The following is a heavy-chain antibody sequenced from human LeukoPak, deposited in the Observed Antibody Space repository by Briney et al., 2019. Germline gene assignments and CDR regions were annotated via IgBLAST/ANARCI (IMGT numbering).Heavy chain of an antibody. D-gene: IGHD5-12*01. CDR3: ARAEAIDY. Sequence: GASVKVSCKASGYTLTAYYMHWVRQAPGQGLEWMGWINPNSGGTKYAQKFQGRVTMTRDTSISTAYMELGTLRSDDTAVYYCARAEAIDYWGQGTLVTVSS. CDR1: GYTLTAYY. J-gene: IGHJ4*02. V-gene: IGHV1-2*02. CDR2: INPNSGGT.